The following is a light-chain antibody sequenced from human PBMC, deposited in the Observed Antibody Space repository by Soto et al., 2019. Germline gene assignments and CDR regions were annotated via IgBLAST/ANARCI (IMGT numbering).Light chain of an antibody. CDR3: SSYTTSSTHV. Sequence: QSALTQPASVSGSPGQSITISCTGISSDVAYYNYVSWFQQHPGKAPKLIISDVTNRPSGGSNRFSGSKSGNTASLTISGLQAEDEAHYYCSSYTTSSTHVFGTGTKLTVL. CDR2: DVT. J-gene: IGLJ1*01. V-gene: IGLV2-14*03. CDR1: SSDVAYYNY.